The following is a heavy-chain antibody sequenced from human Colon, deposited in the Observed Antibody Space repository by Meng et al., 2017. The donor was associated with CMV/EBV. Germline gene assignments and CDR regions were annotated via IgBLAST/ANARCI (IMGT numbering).Heavy chain of an antibody. D-gene: IGHD5-12*01. CDR2: IRSKDNNYAT. Sequence: GGSLRLSCAASGFTFSNAWMSWVRQAPGKGLEWVGRIRSKDNNYATTYAESVKGRFIISRDDSKNTAYLQMNSLKTEDTAVYYCTSLDSGYVGLDVWGQGTTVTVSS. J-gene: IGHJ6*02. CDR1: GFTFSNAW. V-gene: IGHV3-73*01. CDR3: TSLDSGYVGLDV.